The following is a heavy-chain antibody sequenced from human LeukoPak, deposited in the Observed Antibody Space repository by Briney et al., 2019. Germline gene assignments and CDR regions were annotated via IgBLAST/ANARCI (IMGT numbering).Heavy chain of an antibody. Sequence: GVSLRLSCAVSGITLNNYGMSWVRQAPGRGLEWVAGISERGGRTNYAYSVKGRLSISRDNSKNTLYLQMNRLRAEDTAVYFCAKRGVVIRVILVGFHKEAYYFDSWGQGALVTVSS. CDR3: AKRGVVIRVILVGFHKEAYYFDS. CDR2: ISERGGRT. CDR1: GITLNNYG. D-gene: IGHD3-22*01. J-gene: IGHJ4*02. V-gene: IGHV3-23*01.